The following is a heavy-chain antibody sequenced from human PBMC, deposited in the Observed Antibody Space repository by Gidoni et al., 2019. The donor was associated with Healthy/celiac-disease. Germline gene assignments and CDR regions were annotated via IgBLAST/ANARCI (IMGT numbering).Heavy chain of an antibody. D-gene: IGHD3-10*01. V-gene: IGHV1-69*06. Sequence: QVQLVQSGAEVKKPGSSVKVSCQASGGTFSSYALSWVRQAPGQGLEWMGGIIPICGTANYAQKFQGRVTITADKSTSRAYMELSSLRSEDTAVYYCARDWYREGYYYYGMDVWGQGTTVTVSS. CDR3: ARDWYREGYYYYGMDV. J-gene: IGHJ6*02. CDR1: GGTFSSYA. CDR2: IIPICGTA.